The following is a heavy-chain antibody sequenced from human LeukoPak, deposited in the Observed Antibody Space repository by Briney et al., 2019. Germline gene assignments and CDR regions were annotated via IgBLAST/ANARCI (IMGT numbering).Heavy chain of an antibody. CDR3: ARGYSSGWYQHESDI. Sequence: PSETLSLTCTVSGGSISSGSYYWSWIRQPAGKGLEWIGRIYTSGSTNYNPSLKSRVTISVDTSKNQFSLKLSSVTAADTAVYYCARGYSSGWYQHESDIWGQGTMVTVSS. D-gene: IGHD6-19*01. CDR2: IYTSGST. V-gene: IGHV4-61*02. CDR1: GGSISSGSYY. J-gene: IGHJ3*02.